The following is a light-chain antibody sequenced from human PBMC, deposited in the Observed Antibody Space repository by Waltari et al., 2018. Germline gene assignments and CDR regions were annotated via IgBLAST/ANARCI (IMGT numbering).Light chain of an antibody. CDR2: AAS. CDR3: HQSYSTPGT. Sequence: DIQMTQSPSSLSASVGDRVTITCRASQSISSYLNWYQQKPGKAPNLLIYAASSLQTGVPSRFSCSGSGTDFTLTISSLQPEDFATYYCHQSYSTPGTFGGGTKVEIK. CDR1: QSISSY. J-gene: IGKJ4*01. V-gene: IGKV1-39*01.